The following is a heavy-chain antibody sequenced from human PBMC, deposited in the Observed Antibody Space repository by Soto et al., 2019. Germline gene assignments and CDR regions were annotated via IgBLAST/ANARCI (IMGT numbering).Heavy chain of an antibody. J-gene: IGHJ6*02. V-gene: IGHV1-18*01. Sequence: QVQLVQSGAEVKKPGASVKVSCKACGYTFTSYGISWVRQAPGQGLEWMGWISAYNGNTNYAQKLQGRVTMTTDTSTSTAYMELRSLRSDDTAVYYCARDSCAGRVHYYGMDVWGQGTTVTVSS. CDR2: ISAYNGNT. CDR1: GYTFTSYG. D-gene: IGHD1-1*01. CDR3: ARDSCAGRVHYYGMDV.